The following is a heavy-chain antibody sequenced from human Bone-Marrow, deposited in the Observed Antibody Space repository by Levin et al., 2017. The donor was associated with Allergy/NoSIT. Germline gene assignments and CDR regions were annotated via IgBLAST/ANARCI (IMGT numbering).Heavy chain of an antibody. CDR3: AKVRRARDYYAMDV. CDR2: INWDSGTI. V-gene: IGHV3-9*01. CDR1: GFTFDDYV. J-gene: IGHJ6*02. Sequence: GGSLRLSCAASGFTFDDYVMHWVRQVPGRGLEWVSGINWDSGTIGCADSVKGRFTISRDNAKNSVYLQMNSLRPEDTALYYCAKVRRARDYYAMDVWGQGTTVTVSS.